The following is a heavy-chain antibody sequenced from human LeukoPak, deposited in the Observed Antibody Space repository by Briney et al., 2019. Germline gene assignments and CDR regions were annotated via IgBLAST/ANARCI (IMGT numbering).Heavy chain of an antibody. Sequence: SGTLSLTCTVSGGSISSSSYYWGWIRQPPGKGLEWIGSIYYSGSTNYNPSLKSRVTISVDTSKNQFSLKLSSVTAADTAVYYCARVPKRYSMVDYWGQGTLVTVSS. D-gene: IGHD6-13*01. J-gene: IGHJ4*02. CDR2: IYYSGST. CDR1: GGSISSSSYY. V-gene: IGHV4-39*07. CDR3: ARVPKRYSMVDY.